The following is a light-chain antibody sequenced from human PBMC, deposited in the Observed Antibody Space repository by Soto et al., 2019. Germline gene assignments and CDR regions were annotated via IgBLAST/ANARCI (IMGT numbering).Light chain of an antibody. Sequence: EIVLTQSPATLSLSPGETATLSCGASQSVSSYLAWYQQKPGQAPRLLIYAASNRATGFPARFSGSWSGTDVTLTISSLEPEDFAVYYCQQRSNWPPITFGQGTRLEIK. V-gene: IGKV3-11*01. J-gene: IGKJ5*01. CDR1: QSVSSY. CDR3: QQRSNWPPIT. CDR2: AAS.